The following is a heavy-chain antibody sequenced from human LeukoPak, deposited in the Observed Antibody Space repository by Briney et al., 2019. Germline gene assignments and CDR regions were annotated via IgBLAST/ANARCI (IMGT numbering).Heavy chain of an antibody. Sequence: GGSLRLSCAASGFTFSSYWMSWVRQAPGKGLEWVANIKQDGCEKYYVDSVKGRFTISRDNAKNSLYLQMNSLRAEDTAVYYCARDQGVFYDYIWGSPYYFDYWGQGTLVTVSS. D-gene: IGHD3-16*01. CDR3: ARDQGVFYDYIWGSPYYFDY. V-gene: IGHV3-7*01. J-gene: IGHJ4*02. CDR1: GFTFSSYW. CDR2: IKQDGCEK.